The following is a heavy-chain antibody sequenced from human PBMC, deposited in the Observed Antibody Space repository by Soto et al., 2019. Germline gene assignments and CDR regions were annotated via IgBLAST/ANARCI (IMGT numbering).Heavy chain of an antibody. Sequence: PGGSLRLSCAASGFPFSSYSMSWVRQAPGKGLEWVSYIRSIRSDKYYADSVKGRFTISRDNAKNSLYLQMNSLRAEDSAFVCCARGSLLGCGNPDYWGQGTLVTVSS. V-gene: IGHV3-21*05. CDR1: GFPFSSYS. D-gene: IGHD2-21*01. J-gene: IGHJ4*02. CDR3: ARGSLLGCGNPDY. CDR2: IRSIRSDK.